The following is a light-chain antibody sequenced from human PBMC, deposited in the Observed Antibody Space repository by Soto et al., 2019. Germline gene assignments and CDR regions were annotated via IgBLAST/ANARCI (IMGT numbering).Light chain of an antibody. CDR1: QSISSW. CDR3: KKYNSYSSWT. Sequence: DIQMTQSPSTLSASVGDRVTITCRASQSISSWLAWYQQKPGKAPKLLIYKASSLESGVPSRFSGSGSGTEFTLTISSLQPDDFATYYCKKYNSYSSWTFGQGTNADIK. CDR2: KAS. J-gene: IGKJ1*01. V-gene: IGKV1-5*03.